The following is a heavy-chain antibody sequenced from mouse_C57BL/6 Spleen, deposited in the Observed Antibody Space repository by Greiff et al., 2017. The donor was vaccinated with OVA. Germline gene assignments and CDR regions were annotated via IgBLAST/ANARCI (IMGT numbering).Heavy chain of an antibody. Sequence: VQLQQSGPELVKPGASVKIPCKASGYTFTDYNMDWVKQSHGKSLEWIGDINPNNGGTIYNQKFKGKATLTVDKSSSTAYMELRSLTSEDTAVYDSARPYYGNLYAMDYWGQGTSVTVSS. J-gene: IGHJ4*01. CDR2: INPNNGGT. CDR3: ARPYYGNLYAMDY. V-gene: IGHV1-18*01. D-gene: IGHD2-10*01. CDR1: GYTFTDYN.